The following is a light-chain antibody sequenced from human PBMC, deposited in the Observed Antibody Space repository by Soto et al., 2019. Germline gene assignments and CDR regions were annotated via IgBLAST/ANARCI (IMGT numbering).Light chain of an antibody. V-gene: IGKV1-39*01. J-gene: IGKJ1*01. Sequence: DIQMTQSPSSLSASVGDRVTITCRASQNIGRFLNWYQQISGKAPKALIYASSSLQTGVPSRFSASGSGTDFTLTITSLQPEDFGTYYCQQTDSVPRTFGQGTIVEVK. CDR2: ASS. CDR3: QQTDSVPRT. CDR1: QNIGRF.